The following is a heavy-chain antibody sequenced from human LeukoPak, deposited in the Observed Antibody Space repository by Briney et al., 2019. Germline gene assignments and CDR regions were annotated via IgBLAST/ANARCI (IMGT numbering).Heavy chain of an antibody. J-gene: IGHJ5*02. V-gene: IGHV1-2*06. D-gene: IGHD3-22*01. CDR1: GYTFTGYY. CDR2: INPNSGGT. CDR3: ARELGDLATRIVVVITWFDP. Sequence: ASVKVSCKASGYTFTGYYMHWVRQAPGQGLEWMGRINPNSGGTNYAQKFQGRVTMTRDTSISTAYMELSRLSSDDTAVYYCARELGDLATRIVVVITWFDPWGQGTLVTVSS.